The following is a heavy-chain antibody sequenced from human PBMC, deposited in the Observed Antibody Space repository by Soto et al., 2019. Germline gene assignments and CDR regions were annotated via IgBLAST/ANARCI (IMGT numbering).Heavy chain of an antibody. J-gene: IGHJ4*02. V-gene: IGHV4-61*08. CDR2: IHYSGSV. Sequence: EIMSLTCTVSSDSFSSGGNDWSWLRQPPGEGLEWIAYIHYSGSVNYNPSLKSRVTISVDTSKNQVSLRLNSVTAADTAFYYCARGGGYSGSNSCHTYYFDYWGQGPLVTVSS. CDR1: SDSFSSGGND. CDR3: ARGGGYSGSNSCHTYYFDY. D-gene: IGHD2-2*02.